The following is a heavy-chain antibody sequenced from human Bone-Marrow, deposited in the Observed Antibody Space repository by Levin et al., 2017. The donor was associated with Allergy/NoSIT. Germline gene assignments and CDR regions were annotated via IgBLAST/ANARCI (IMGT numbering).Heavy chain of an antibody. CDR2: ISNNGDVR. CDR1: GFTFSDYW. J-gene: IGHJ4*02. D-gene: IGHD7-27*01. CDR3: ARNNWGIDY. V-gene: IGHV3-74*01. Sequence: GGSLRLSCAVSGFTFSDYWMHWVRQAPGKGLVWVSRISNNGDVRSYADSVRGRFTISRDNGKNMVYLQMDSLRVDDTAVYYCARNNWGIDYWGQGTLVTVSS.